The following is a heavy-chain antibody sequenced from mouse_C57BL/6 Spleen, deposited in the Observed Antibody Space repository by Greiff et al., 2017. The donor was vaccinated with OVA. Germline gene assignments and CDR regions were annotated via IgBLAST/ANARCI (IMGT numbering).Heavy chain of an antibody. J-gene: IGHJ2*01. D-gene: IGHD4-1*01. CDR2: IYPGDGDT. CDR1: GYAFSSSW. CDR3: ARAETGTRFDY. Sequence: VKLMESGPELVKPGASVKISCKASGYAFSSSWMNWVKQRPGKGLEWIGRIYPGDGDTNYNGKFKGKATLTADKSSSTAYMQLSSLTSEDSAVYFCARAETGTRFDYWGQGTTLTVSS. V-gene: IGHV1-82*01.